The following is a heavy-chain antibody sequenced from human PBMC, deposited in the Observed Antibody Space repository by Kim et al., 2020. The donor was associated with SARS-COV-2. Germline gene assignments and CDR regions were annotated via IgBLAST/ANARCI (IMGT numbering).Heavy chain of an antibody. Sequence: GGSLRLSCAASGFTFSSYAMSWVRQAPGKGLEWVSAISGSGGSTYYADSVKGRFTISRDNSKNTLYLQMNSLRAEDTAVYYCASEPHAKVKVVTMIVVADPDDAFDIWGQGTMVTVSS. CDR3: ASEPHAKVKVVTMIVVADPDDAFDI. V-gene: IGHV3-23*01. J-gene: IGHJ3*02. CDR1: GFTFSSYA. D-gene: IGHD3-22*01. CDR2: ISGSGGST.